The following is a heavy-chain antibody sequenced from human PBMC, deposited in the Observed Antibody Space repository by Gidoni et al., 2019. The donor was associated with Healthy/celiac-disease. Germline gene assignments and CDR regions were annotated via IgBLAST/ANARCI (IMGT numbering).Heavy chain of an antibody. CDR1: GFIFSSYW. CDR3: ARGRIDYYGSENYYPDAFDI. CDR2: INSDGSST. D-gene: IGHD3-10*01. V-gene: IGHV3-74*01. Sequence: EVQLVESGGGLVQPGGSLRLSCAASGFIFSSYWMHWVRQAPGKGLVWVSRINSDGSSTSYADSVKGRFTISRDNAKNTLYLQMNSLRAEDTAVYYCARGRIDYYGSENYYPDAFDIWGQGTMVTVSS. J-gene: IGHJ3*02.